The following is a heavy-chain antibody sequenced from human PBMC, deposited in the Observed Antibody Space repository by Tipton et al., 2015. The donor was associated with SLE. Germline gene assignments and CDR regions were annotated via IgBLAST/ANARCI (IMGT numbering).Heavy chain of an antibody. D-gene: IGHD2-8*02. CDR1: GLTFSSYA. V-gene: IGHV3-23*01. Sequence: GSLRLSCAASGLTFSSYAMTWVRQAPGKGLEWVSAISGSGGSTYYADSVKSRFTISRDNSKNTLFLQMNSLRAEDTAVYYCAKSRCSGGVCKGYFDYWGQGTLVTVSS. CDR3: AKSRCSGGVCKGYFDY. CDR2: ISGSGGST. J-gene: IGHJ4*02.